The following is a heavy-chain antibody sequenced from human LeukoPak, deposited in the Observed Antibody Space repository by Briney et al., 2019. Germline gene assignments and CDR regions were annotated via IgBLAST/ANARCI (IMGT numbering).Heavy chain of an antibody. Sequence: ASVKVSCKASGYTFTSYDINWVRQATGQGLEWMGWMNPNSGNTGYAQKFQGRVTMTRNTSISTAYMELSSLRSEDAAVYYCARHSGGYDRRGFDPWGQGTLVTVSS. CDR1: GYTFTSYD. D-gene: IGHD5-12*01. V-gene: IGHV1-8*01. CDR3: ARHSGGYDRRGFDP. CDR2: MNPNSGNT. J-gene: IGHJ5*02.